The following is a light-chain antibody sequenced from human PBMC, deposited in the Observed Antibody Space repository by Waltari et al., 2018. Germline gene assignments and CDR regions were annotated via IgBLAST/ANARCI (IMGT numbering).Light chain of an antibody. J-gene: IGLJ3*02. V-gene: IGLV1-44*01. Sequence: QSVLTQPPSASGTPGQKVTISCSGSSSNIGNNPVNWYQQLPGTAPKLLIYSNHPRPPWVPDRFSGSKSGTSASLAIGGLHSEDEADYYCAAWDDSLNGPVFGGGTKLTVL. CDR2: SNH. CDR1: SSNIGNNP. CDR3: AAWDDSLNGPV.